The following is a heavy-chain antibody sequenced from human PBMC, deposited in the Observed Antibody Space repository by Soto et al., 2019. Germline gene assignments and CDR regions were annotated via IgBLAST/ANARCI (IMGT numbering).Heavy chain of an antibody. CDR3: ERIPTGWGGGQLVLDY. CDR1: GFTFSSFW. D-gene: IGHD6-13*01. CDR2: INSDASTT. J-gene: IGHJ4*02. V-gene: IGHV3-74*01. Sequence: EVQLVESGGGLVQPGGSLRLSCAASGFTFSSFWMYWVRQAPGKGLVWVSRINSDASTTSYADSVKGRFTISRDNPKNTLYQQMNRLRAEDSDGYYCERIPTGWGGGQLVLDYWGQGTLVTVSS.